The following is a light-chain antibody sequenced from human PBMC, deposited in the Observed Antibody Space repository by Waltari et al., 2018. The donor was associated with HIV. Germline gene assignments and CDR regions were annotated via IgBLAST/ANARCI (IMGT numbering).Light chain of an antibody. CDR1: ALPKQY. J-gene: IGLJ3*02. Sequence: SYEVTQPPSVSVSPGQTAKITCSGDALPKQYASWFQQKPGQAPLMVIYKDSERSSGVPERLSGSSSGTIATLTISGVQAEDEADYYCQSSDISGSYKVFGGGTKLTVL. CDR2: KDS. V-gene: IGLV3-25*03. CDR3: QSSDISGSYKV.